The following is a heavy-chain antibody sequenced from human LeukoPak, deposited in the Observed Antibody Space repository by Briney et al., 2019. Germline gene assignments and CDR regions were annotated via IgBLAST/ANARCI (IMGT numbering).Heavy chain of an antibody. CDR3: ARDSSSGHYSVYDS. CDR1: GGSISNYY. Sequence: PSETLSLICTVSGGSISNYYWSWIRHPPGTGLEWIGYIYYSGSTNYNPSLKSRVTISIDTSKNQFSLKVSSVTAADTAVYYCARDSSSGHYSVYDSWGQGTLVTVSS. J-gene: IGHJ4*02. D-gene: IGHD3-22*01. V-gene: IGHV4-59*01. CDR2: IYYSGST.